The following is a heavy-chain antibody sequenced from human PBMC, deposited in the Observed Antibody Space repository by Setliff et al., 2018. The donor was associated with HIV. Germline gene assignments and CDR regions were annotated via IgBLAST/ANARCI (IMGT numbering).Heavy chain of an antibody. V-gene: IGHV3-30*04. D-gene: IGHD3-3*01. CDR1: GFTFNSYA. Sequence: GGSLRLSCAASGFTFNSYAMHWVRQAPGKGLQWVSVISYDGNNKKYADSVKGRFTISRDNSKNTLYLQMNSLRAEDTAVYYSARGGFGVVIIERLGVDYWGQGTKVTVSS. CDR2: ISYDGNNK. J-gene: IGHJ4*02. CDR3: ARGGFGVVIIERLGVDY.